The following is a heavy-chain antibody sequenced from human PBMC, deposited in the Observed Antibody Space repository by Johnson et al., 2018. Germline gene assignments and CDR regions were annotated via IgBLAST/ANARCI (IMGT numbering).Heavy chain of an antibody. CDR3: NTRFAPDYYYYGMDV. Sequence: VQLVQSGGGLVKPGGSLRLSCAASGFTFSNAWMSWVRQAPGKGLEWVGRIKSKTDGGTTDYAAPVQGRFTISRDDSKNTLYLQMNNLKTEDTAVYYCNTRFAPDYYYYGMDVWGQGATVTVSS. CDR1: GFTFSNAW. V-gene: IGHV3-15*01. D-gene: IGHD3-16*01. CDR2: IKSKTDGGTT. J-gene: IGHJ6*02.